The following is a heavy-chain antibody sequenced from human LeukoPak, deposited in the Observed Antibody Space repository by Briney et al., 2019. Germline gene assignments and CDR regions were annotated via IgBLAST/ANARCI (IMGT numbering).Heavy chain of an antibody. Sequence: PGGSLRLSCAASGFTFSSYSMNWVRQAPGKGLEWVSSISSSSSYIYYADSVKGRFTISRDNAKNSLYLQMNSLRAEDTAVYYCAREVLGYSYGGFDYWGQGTLSPSPQ. V-gene: IGHV3-21*01. J-gene: IGHJ4*02. D-gene: IGHD5-18*01. CDR2: ISSSSSYI. CDR1: GFTFSSYS. CDR3: AREVLGYSYGGFDY.